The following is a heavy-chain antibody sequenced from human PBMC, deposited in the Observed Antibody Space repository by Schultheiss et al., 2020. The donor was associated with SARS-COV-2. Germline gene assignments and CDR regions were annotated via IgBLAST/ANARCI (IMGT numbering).Heavy chain of an antibody. J-gene: IGHJ4*02. CDR2: ISYDGSNK. V-gene: IGHV3-30*07. Sequence: GGSLRLSCAASGFTFSSYAMHWVRQAPGKGLEWVAVISYDGSNKYYEDSVKGRFTISRDNSKNTLYLQMNSLRAEDTAVYFCATVLPGYSYGPHDYWGQGTLVTVSS. CDR3: ATVLPGYSYGPHDY. CDR1: GFTFSSYA. D-gene: IGHD5-18*01.